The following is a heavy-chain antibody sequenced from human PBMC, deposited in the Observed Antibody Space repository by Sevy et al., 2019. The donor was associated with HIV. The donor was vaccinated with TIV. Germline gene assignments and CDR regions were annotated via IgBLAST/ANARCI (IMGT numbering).Heavy chain of an antibody. CDR2: INYSGIT. CDR3: VGPKLTYINGWHYLDY. V-gene: IGHV4-39*01. D-gene: IGHD6-19*01. Sequence: KQSQTLSLTCTVSGASSSSSGYYWGWIRQPPGKGLEWITCINYSGITFYNPSLKSRVTISADTSKNQFSLRLSSVTAADSSIYFCVGPKLTYINGWHYLDYWGQGTVVTVSS. CDR1: GASSSSSGYY. J-gene: IGHJ4*02.